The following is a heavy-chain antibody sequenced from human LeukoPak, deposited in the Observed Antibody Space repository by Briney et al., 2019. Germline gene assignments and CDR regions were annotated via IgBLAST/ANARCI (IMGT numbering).Heavy chain of an antibody. CDR3: ARVVGSSGWPDY. V-gene: IGHV4-34*01. J-gene: IGHJ4*02. CDR1: GGSFSGYY. Sequence: SETLSLTCAVYGGSFSGYYWSWIRQPPGKGLEWIGEINHSGSANYNPSLKSRVTISVDTSKNQFSLKLSPVTAADTAVYYCARVVGSSGWPDYWGQGTLVTVSS. CDR2: INHSGSA. D-gene: IGHD6-19*01.